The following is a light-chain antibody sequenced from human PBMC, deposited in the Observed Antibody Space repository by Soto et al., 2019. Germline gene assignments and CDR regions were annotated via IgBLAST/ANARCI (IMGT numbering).Light chain of an antibody. CDR1: SSDVGGYNY. CDR3: SSYTSSSTPRV. V-gene: IGLV2-14*01. Sequence: QSALTQPASVSGYPGQSITISCTGTSSDVGGYNYVSWYQQHPGKAPKLMIYDVSNRPSGVSNRFSGSKSGNTASLTISGLQAEDEADYYCSSYTSSSTPRVFGTVTKLTVL. J-gene: IGLJ1*01. CDR2: DVS.